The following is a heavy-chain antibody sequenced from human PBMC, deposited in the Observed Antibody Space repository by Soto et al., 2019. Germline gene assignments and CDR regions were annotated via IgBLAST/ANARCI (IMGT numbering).Heavy chain of an antibody. CDR2: INHSGST. V-gene: IGHV4-34*01. J-gene: IGHJ6*03. CDR3: ARVGLGYCTNGECYPTYYSYMEV. Sequence: SQPLSVPYTVEGGSCSGYGGRWIRQPPGKGLEWIGEINHSGSTNYNPSLKSRVTISVDTSKNQFSLKLSSVTAADTAVYYCARVGLGYCTNGECYPTYYSYMEVWRKGTTVIVSS. D-gene: IGHD2-8*01. CDR1: GGSCSGYG.